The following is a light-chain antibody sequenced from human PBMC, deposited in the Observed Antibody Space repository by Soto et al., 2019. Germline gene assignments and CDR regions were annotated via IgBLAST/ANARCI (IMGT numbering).Light chain of an antibody. J-gene: IGKJ1*01. CDR3: QQRSNWPRT. CDR2: KAS. V-gene: IGKV1-6*01. CDR1: QGIRNE. Sequence: AIQMTQSPSSLSASVGDRVTITCRASQGIRNELSWYQQKPGKAPKLLIYKASTLKSGVPSRFSGSGSGTEFTLTISRLEPEDFAVYYCQQRSNWPRTFGQGTKVDIK.